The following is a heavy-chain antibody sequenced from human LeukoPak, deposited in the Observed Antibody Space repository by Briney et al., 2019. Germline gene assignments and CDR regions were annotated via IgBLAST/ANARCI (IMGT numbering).Heavy chain of an antibody. V-gene: IGHV3-30-3*01. J-gene: IGHJ4*02. D-gene: IGHD7-27*01. CDR1: GFTFSSYA. CDR2: ISYDGSNK. Sequence: RGSLRLSCAASGFTFSSYAMHWVRQAPGKGLEWVAVISYDGSNKYYADSVKGRFTISRDNSKNTLYLQMNSLRAEDTAVYYCARDPNWGSSYFDYWGQGTLVTVSS. CDR3: ARDPNWGSSYFDY.